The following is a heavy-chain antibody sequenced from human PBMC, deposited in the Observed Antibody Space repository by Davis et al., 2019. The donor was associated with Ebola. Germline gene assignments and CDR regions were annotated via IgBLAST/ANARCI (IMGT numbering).Heavy chain of an antibody. V-gene: IGHV4-59*01. CDR2: IYYSESS. D-gene: IGHD3-22*01. CDR3: ARESYYYDSSGYSRGGFDY. J-gene: IGHJ4*02. Sequence: MPGGSLRLSCTVSGGSISSSYWSWIRQPPGKGLEWIGYIYYSESSNYNPSLKSRVTISVDTSKNQFSLKLSSVTAAATAVYYCARESYYYDSSGYSRGGFDYWGQGTLVTVSS. CDR1: GGSISSSY.